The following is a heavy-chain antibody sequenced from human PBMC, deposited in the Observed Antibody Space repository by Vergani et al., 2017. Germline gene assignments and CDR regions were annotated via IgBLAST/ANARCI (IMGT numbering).Heavy chain of an antibody. J-gene: IGHJ2*01. CDR3: AKVQGEGVPFFDL. D-gene: IGHD3-10*01. V-gene: IGHV3-30*02. CDR1: GFTFSIYG. CDR2: IRYEGSNK. Sequence: VQLVESGGGVVQPGGSLRLSCAASGFTFSIYGMHWVRQAPGKGLEWVAFIRYEGSNKYYADSVKGRFTISRDNSKNTLYLQMNSLRVEDTAVYYCAKVQGEGVPFFDLWGRGTLVTVSS.